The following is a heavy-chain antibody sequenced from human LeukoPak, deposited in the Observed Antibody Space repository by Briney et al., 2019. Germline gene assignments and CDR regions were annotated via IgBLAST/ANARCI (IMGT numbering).Heavy chain of an antibody. CDR3: ASALSRCGDDCWFDP. CDR1: GYTFTSYY. V-gene: IGHV1-46*01. Sequence: GASVKVSCKASGYTFTSYYMHWVRQAPGQGLEWMGIINPSGGSTSYAQKFQGRVTMTRDTSTSTVYMELSSLRSEDTAVYYCASALSRCGDDCWFDPRGQGTLVTVSS. CDR2: INPSGGST. J-gene: IGHJ5*02. D-gene: IGHD2-21*02.